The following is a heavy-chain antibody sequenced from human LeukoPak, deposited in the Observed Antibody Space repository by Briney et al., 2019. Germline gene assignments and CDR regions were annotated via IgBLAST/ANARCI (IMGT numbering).Heavy chain of an antibody. CDR1: GGSISSSSYY. D-gene: IGHD1-26*01. CDR2: IYYSGST. J-gene: IGHJ4*02. V-gene: IGHV4-39*07. CDR3: ALSGSYRYFDY. Sequence: SETLSLTCTVCGGSISSSSYYWGWIRQPPGKGLEWIGSIYYSGSTYYNPSLKSRVTISVDTSKNQFSLKLSSVTAADTAVYYCALSGSYRYFDYWGQGTLVTVSS.